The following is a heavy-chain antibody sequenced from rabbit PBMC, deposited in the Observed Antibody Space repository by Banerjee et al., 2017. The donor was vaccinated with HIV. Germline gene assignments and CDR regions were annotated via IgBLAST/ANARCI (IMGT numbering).Heavy chain of an antibody. CDR1: GFDFSSNA. V-gene: IGHV1S40*01. J-gene: IGHJ3*01. D-gene: IGHD4-1*01. CDR3: ARSSGWGVGYTRLDL. Sequence: QSLEESGGDLVKPGASLTLTCIASGFDFSSNAMCWVRQAPGKGLEWIGCISAGISGSTYYASWAKGRFTISKSSSTTVTLQMTSLTAADTATYFCARSSGWGVGYTRLDLWGPGTLV. CDR2: ISAGISGST.